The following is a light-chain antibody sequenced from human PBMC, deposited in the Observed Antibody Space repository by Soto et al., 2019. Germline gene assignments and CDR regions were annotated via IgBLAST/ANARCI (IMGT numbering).Light chain of an antibody. Sequence: QSVLTQPRSVSGSPGQSVTISCTGTSSDVGGYNYVSWYQQHPGKAPKLMIYDVSKRPSGVPDRFSGSKSGNTASLTISGLQAEDEAAYYCCSYAGSYNFVFGTGTKVTVL. CDR3: CSYAGSYNFV. J-gene: IGLJ1*01. V-gene: IGLV2-11*01. CDR1: SSDVGGYNY. CDR2: DVS.